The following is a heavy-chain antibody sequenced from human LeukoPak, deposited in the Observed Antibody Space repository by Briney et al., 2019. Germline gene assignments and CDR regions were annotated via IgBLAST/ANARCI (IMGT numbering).Heavy chain of an antibody. Sequence: GGSLRLSCAAPGFTFSSYWMHWVRQAPGKGLVWVSRINSDGSSTSYADSVKGRFTISRDNAKNTLYLQMNSLRAEDTAVYYCARENYGYFDWLSYYYYGMDVWGKGTTVTVSS. CDR3: ARENYGYFDWLSYYYYGMDV. CDR1: GFTFSSYW. J-gene: IGHJ6*04. V-gene: IGHV3-74*01. CDR2: INSDGSST. D-gene: IGHD3-9*01.